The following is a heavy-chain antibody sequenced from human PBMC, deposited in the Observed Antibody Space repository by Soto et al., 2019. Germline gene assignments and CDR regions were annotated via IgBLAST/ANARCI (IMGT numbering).Heavy chain of an antibody. Sequence: EMQLLESGGGLVQPGGSLRLSCAASGFTFSSHPMHWVRQAPGKGLEWVSSMSGRGDSTYCADSVKGRFFISRDNSKNTLYLQLTSLRAEDTALYYCAKSHHYDSSGYPDAFDFWGPGTMVTVSS. CDR2: MSGRGDST. D-gene: IGHD3-22*01. CDR1: GFTFSSHP. CDR3: AKSHHYDSSGYPDAFDF. V-gene: IGHV3-23*01. J-gene: IGHJ3*01.